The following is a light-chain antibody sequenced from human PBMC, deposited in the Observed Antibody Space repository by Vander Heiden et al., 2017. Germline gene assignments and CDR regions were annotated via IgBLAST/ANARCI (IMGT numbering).Light chain of an antibody. V-gene: IGKV3-11*01. Sequence: EVVLTQSPATLSLSPGERATLSCRASQSISSYLVWYQQKPGQPPRLLMYGASNRATGIQARFSGSGYGTDFTLTINSLEPEDFAVYYCQQRTGEPLMYTFGQGTKLEI. CDR1: QSISSY. CDR3: QQRTGEPLMYT. J-gene: IGKJ2*01. CDR2: GAS.